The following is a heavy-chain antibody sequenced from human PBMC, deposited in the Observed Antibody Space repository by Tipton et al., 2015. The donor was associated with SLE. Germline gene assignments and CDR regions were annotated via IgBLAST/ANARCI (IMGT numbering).Heavy chain of an antibody. CDR2: IFYSGRT. V-gene: IGHV4-59*01. Sequence: TLSLTCTISGGSISSYYWSWIRQPPGKGLEWIGYIFYSGRTNYNPSLKSRVTISADPSKNQFSLRLSSVTVADTAVYYCAREFLNPVTTVHYYFDLWGRGTLVTVSS. CDR1: GGSISSYY. D-gene: IGHD4-11*01. CDR3: AREFLNPVTTVHYYFDL. J-gene: IGHJ2*01.